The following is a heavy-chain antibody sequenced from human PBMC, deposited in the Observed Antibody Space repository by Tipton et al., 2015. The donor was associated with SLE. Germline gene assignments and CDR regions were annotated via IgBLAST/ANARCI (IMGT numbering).Heavy chain of an antibody. CDR1: GASFSSFA. V-gene: IGHV3-30*04. J-gene: IGHJ4*02. D-gene: IGHD3-3*02. CDR2: ISYDGSNK. CDR3: ARALGYSIFPAALDS. Sequence: SGASFSSFAMHWVHQAPGKGLEWVAVISYDGSNKDYAGSVKGRFTISRDNSKSTLYLEMDTLRDEDTAVYYCARALGYSIFPAALDSWGQGTLVTVSS.